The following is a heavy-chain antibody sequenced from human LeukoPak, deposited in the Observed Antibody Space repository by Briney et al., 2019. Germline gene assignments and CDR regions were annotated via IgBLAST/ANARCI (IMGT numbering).Heavy chain of an antibody. D-gene: IGHD3-10*01. CDR2: MNPNSGNT. J-gene: IGHJ4*02. V-gene: IGHV1-8*01. CDR1: GYTFTSYD. CDR3: ARSPITMVRGVMLFDY. Sequence: ASVKVSCKASGYTFTSYDINWVRQATGQGLEWMGWMNPNSGNTGYAQKFQGRVTMTRNNSISTAYMELSSLRSEDTAVYYCARSPITMVRGVMLFDYWGQGTLVTVSS.